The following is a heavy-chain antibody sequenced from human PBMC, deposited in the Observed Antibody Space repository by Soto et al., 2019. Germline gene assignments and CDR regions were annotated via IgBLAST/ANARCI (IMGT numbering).Heavy chain of an antibody. Sequence: PWGSLRLSCASSGFTFSSYGMHWVRQAPGKGLEWVAVIWYDGSNKYYADSVKGRFTISRDNSKNTLYLQMNSLRAEDTAVYYCARDAVAGLYYFDYWGQGTLVTGSS. CDR1: GFTFSSYG. V-gene: IGHV3-33*01. D-gene: IGHD6-19*01. CDR2: IWYDGSNK. CDR3: ARDAVAGLYYFDY. J-gene: IGHJ4*02.